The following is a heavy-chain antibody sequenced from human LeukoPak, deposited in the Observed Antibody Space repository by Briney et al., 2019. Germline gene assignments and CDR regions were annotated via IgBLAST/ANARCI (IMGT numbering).Heavy chain of an antibody. V-gene: IGHV3-7*01. CDR2: IKQDGSEK. CDR1: GFTFSSYA. J-gene: IGHJ4*02. CDR3: AKSGIYDYVWGSYRYIDY. Sequence: GGSLRLSCAASGFTFSSYAMSWVRQAPGKGLEWVAIIKQDGSEKYYVDSVKGRFTISRDNSKNTLYLQMNSLRAEDTAVYYCAKSGIYDYVWGSYRYIDYWGQGTLVTVSS. D-gene: IGHD3-16*02.